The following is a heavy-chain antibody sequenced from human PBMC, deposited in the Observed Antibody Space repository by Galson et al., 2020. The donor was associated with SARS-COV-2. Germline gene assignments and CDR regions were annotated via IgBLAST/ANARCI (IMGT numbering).Heavy chain of an antibody. V-gene: IGHV3-64*01. Sequence: QLGESLKISCTASGFTFNNYAMHWVRQAPGKGLEYVSAISDTGRTTYYANSVKGRFTISRDNSKNTLYMQMNSVRAEDTAVYYCAKRLYSSSQSETRGMDVWGQGAMVTVSS. J-gene: IGHJ6*02. CDR1: GFTFNNYA. CDR3: AKRLYSSSQSETRGMDV. D-gene: IGHD6-13*01. CDR2: ISDTGRTT.